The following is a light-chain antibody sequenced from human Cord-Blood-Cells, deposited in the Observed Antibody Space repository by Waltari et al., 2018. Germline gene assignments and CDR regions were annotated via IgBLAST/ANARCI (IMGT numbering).Light chain of an antibody. CDR2: LGS. J-gene: IGKJ1*01. CDR3: MQALQTPRT. CDR1: QSLRHSNGYNY. Sequence: DIVMTQSPLSLPVTPGEPASISCRSSQSLRHSNGYNYLDWYLQKPGQSPQLLIYLGSNRASGVPDRFSGSGAGTYFTLKISRVEAEDVGVYYCMQALQTPRTFGQGTKVEIK. V-gene: IGKV2-28*01.